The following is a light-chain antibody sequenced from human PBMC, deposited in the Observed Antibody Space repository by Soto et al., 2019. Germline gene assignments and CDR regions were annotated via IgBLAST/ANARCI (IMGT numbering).Light chain of an antibody. J-gene: IGKJ4*01. CDR1: QSISSY. V-gene: IGKV1-39*01. Sequence: IQMTQSPSSLSASVGDRVTITCRASQSISSYLNWYQQKPGKAPKVLIYAASSLQSGVPSRFSGIGSGTDFTLSISSLQPEDFATYYCQQSYSGPLTFGGGTKVDNK. CDR2: AAS. CDR3: QQSYSGPLT.